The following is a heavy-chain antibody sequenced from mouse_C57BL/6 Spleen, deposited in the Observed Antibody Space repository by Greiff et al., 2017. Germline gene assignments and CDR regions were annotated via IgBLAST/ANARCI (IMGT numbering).Heavy chain of an antibody. J-gene: IGHJ1*03. CDR2: ISYDGSN. Sequence: EVQLQQSGPGLVKPSQSLSLTCSVTGYSITSGYYWNWIRQFPGNKLEWMGYISYDGSNNYNPSLKNRISIPRDTSKNQFFLKLNSVTTEYTATYYCARDRYYGSSPWYFDVWGTGTTVTVSS. CDR3: ARDRYYGSSPWYFDV. V-gene: IGHV3-6*01. D-gene: IGHD1-1*01. CDR1: GYSITSGYY.